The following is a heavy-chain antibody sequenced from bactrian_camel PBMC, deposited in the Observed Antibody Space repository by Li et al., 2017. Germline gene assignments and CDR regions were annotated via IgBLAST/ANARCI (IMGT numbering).Heavy chain of an antibody. V-gene: IGHV3S60*01. CDR1: KYIGNC. J-gene: IGHJ6*01. D-gene: IGHD5*01. CDR3: AVDRSSKQRTYGARMGLWL. Sequence: QLVESGGDSVQAGGSLRLSCAASKYIGNCMSWVRQAPGKEREGVLCVSASGITTYHADSVKGRFTVSRDNAKNMLYLQMNSLEPEDTAMYYCAVDRSSKQRTYGARMGLWLLGPGDPGHRL. CDR2: VSASGITT.